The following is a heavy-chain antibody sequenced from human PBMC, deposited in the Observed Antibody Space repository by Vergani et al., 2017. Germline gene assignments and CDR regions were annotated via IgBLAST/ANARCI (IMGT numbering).Heavy chain of an antibody. J-gene: IGHJ6*03. V-gene: IGHV1-69*01. CDR1: GGTFSSYA. CDR2: IIPIFGTA. CDR3: ARDAXVTPGYYYYYYMDV. D-gene: IGHD4-23*01. Sequence: QVQLVQSGAEVKKPGSSVKVSCKASGGTFSSYAISWVRQAPGQGLEWMGGIIPIFGTANYAQKFQGRVTITADESTSTAYMELSSLRSEDTAVYYCARDAXVTPGYYYYYYMDVWGKGTTVTVSS.